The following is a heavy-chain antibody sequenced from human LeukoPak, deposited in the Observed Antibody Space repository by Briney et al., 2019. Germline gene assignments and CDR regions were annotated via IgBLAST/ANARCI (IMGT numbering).Heavy chain of an antibody. V-gene: IGHV3-7*01. CDR1: GFTSRSSW. D-gene: IGHD6-13*01. J-gene: IGHJ3*02. Sequence: GRHLRLSCAASGFTSRSSWMSWVGQAPGKGLEWVANIKQDGSAKCYVDSVKGRLTISRDNARNSLYLQMNSLRAEDTAVYYCARLAAAVMDAFDIWGKETMVNVFS. CDR3: ARLAAAVMDAFDI. CDR2: IKQDGSAK.